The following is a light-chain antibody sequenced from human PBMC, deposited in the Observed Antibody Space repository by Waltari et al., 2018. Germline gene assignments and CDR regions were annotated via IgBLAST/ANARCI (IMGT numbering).Light chain of an antibody. CDR3: VQAIAFPYS. Sequence: DIVITQTPLSLPITPGEPAYISCRSSQSLLHSNGNTYLNWYLRKPGQSPQLLIYGGSNRASGVPDRFSGSGSGTDFTLKISKVEAEDVGVYYCVQAIAFPYSFGQGTKVEIK. J-gene: IGKJ2*03. V-gene: IGKV2-40*01. CDR1: QSLLHSNGNTY. CDR2: GGS.